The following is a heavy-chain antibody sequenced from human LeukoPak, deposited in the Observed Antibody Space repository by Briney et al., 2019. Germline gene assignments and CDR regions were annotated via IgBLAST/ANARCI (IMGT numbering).Heavy chain of an antibody. D-gene: IGHD2-2*01. CDR2: ISYDGSDK. CDR1: GFTFGSYA. Sequence: GGSLRLSCAASGFTFGSYAMHWVRQAPGKGLGWVADISYDGSDKYYADSVKGRCIISRDNSKNTLYLQMNSLRAEDTAVYYCAKDQCSSTSCYEGRFDYWGQGTLVTVSS. CDR3: AKDQCSSTSCYEGRFDY. J-gene: IGHJ4*02. V-gene: IGHV3-30*18.